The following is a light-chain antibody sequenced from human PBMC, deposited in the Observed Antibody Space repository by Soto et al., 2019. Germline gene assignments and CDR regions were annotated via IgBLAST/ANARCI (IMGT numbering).Light chain of an antibody. Sequence: VMTQSPATLSVSPGERATLSCRASQSVSSNLAWYQQKPGQAHRLLIYGAYTRATGIQARFSGSGSGTEFTLTIRSLQSEDFAVYYCQQYNNWPRTFGQGTKVDI. J-gene: IGKJ1*01. V-gene: IGKV3-15*01. CDR2: GAY. CDR3: QQYNNWPRT. CDR1: QSVSSN.